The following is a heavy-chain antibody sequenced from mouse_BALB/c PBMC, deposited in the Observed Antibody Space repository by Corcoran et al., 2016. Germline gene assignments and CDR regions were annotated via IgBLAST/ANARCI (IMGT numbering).Heavy chain of an antibody. D-gene: IGHD2-4*01. CDR2: IDPANGNT. J-gene: IGHJ4*01. CDR1: GFNIKDTY. Sequence: EVQLQQSGAELVKPGASVKLSSTASGFNIKDTYMHWVNQRPEQGLEWIGRIDPANGNTKYDPKFQGKATITADTSSNTAYMELRSLTSEDSAVYYCAMITYYAMDYWGQGTSVTVSS. CDR3: AMITYYAMDY. V-gene: IGHV14-3*02.